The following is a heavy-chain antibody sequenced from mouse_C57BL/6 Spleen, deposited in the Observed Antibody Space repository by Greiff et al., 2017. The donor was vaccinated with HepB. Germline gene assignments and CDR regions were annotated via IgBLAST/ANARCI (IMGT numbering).Heavy chain of an antibody. J-gene: IGHJ2*01. CDR3: ARQRGVTTIFDY. CDR2: ISNLAYSI. CDR1: GFTFSDYG. Sequence: EVQRVESGGGLVQPGGSLKLSCAASGFTFSDYGMAWVRQAPRKGPEWVAFISNLAYSIYSADTVTGRFTISRENAKNTLYLEMSSLRSEDTAMYYCARQRGVTTIFDYWGQGTTLTVSS. D-gene: IGHD2-2*01. V-gene: IGHV5-15*01.